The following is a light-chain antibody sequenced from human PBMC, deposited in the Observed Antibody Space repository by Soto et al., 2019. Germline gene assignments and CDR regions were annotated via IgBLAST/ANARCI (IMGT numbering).Light chain of an antibody. Sequence: DIQMTQSPSSLSASVGDRATITCRASQTINNYLVWYQQKPGKVPKVLIYAASTLQSGVPSRFSGSGSGTDFTLTIDSLQPEDAATYYCQKYNNFPYTFGQGTKLEIK. CDR1: QTINNY. CDR2: AAS. J-gene: IGKJ2*01. CDR3: QKYNNFPYT. V-gene: IGKV1-27*01.